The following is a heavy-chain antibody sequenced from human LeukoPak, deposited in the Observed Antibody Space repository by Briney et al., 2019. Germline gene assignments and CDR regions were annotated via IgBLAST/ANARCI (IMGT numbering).Heavy chain of an antibody. Sequence: ASVKVSCKVSGYTLTELSMHWVRQAPGQGLEWMGWISAYNGNTNYAQKLQGRVTMTTDTSTSTAYMELRSLRSDDTAVYYCAKTVVAATPWFDPWGQGTLVTVSS. D-gene: IGHD2-15*01. V-gene: IGHV1-18*01. J-gene: IGHJ5*02. CDR2: ISAYNGNT. CDR1: GYTLTELS. CDR3: AKTVVAATPWFDP.